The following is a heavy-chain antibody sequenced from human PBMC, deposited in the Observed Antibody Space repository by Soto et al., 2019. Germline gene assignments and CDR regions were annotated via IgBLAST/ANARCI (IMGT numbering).Heavy chain of an antibody. Sequence: EVQLLQSGAEVKKSGESLRISCKGSGYSFTNHWISWVRQMPGQGLEWMGRIDLSDSYTYYSPSFQGHVTISADKSISTAYLQWNSLKASDTAMYYCARQATRRFSNAHFDPWGQGTLVSVSS. D-gene: IGHD2-8*01. CDR2: IDLSDSYT. J-gene: IGHJ5*02. V-gene: IGHV5-10-1*01. CDR3: ARQATRRFSNAHFDP. CDR1: GYSFTNHW.